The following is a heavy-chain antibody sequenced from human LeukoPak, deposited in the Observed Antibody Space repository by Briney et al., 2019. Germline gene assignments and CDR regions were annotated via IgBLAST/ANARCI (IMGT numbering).Heavy chain of an antibody. CDR3: ASLRNYGLPYWYFDL. D-gene: IGHD3-16*01. CDR2: IIPIFGTA. V-gene: IGHV1-69*13. J-gene: IGHJ2*01. CDR1: GGTFSSYA. Sequence: SGKVSCKASGGTFSSYAISWVRQAPGQGLEWMGGIIPIFGTANYAQKFQGRVTITADESTSTAYMELSSLRSEDTAVYYCASLRNYGLPYWYFDLWGRGTLVTVSS.